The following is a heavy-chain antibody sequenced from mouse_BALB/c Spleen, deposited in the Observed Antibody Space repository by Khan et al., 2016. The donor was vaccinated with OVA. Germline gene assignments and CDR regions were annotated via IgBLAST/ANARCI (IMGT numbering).Heavy chain of an antibody. J-gene: IGHJ2*01. CDR1: GFTFSRFG. V-gene: IGHV5-17*02. Sequence: VQPKESGGGLVQPGGSRKLSCAASGFTFSRFGMHWVRQAPEKGLEWVAYISSGSSTIYYADTVKGRFTISRDNPKNTLFLQMTSLRSEDTAMYYCARDSNFDYWGQGTTLTVSS. CDR2: ISSGSSTI. CDR3: ARDSNFDY.